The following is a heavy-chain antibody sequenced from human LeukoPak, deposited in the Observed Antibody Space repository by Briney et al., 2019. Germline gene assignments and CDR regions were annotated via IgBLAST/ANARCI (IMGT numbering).Heavy chain of an antibody. Sequence: GGSLRLSCAASGFTFSSYSMNWVRQAPGKGLEWVSSISSSSSYIYYADSVKGRFTISRDNAKNSLYLQMNSLRAEDTAVYYCATKYCSGGSCYHPFDYWGQGTLVTVSS. D-gene: IGHD2-15*01. CDR1: GFTFSSYS. J-gene: IGHJ4*02. CDR3: ATKYCSGGSCYHPFDY. CDR2: ISSSSSYI. V-gene: IGHV3-21*01.